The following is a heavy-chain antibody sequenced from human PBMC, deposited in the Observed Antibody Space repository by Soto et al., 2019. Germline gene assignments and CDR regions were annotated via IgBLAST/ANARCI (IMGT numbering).Heavy chain of an antibody. D-gene: IGHD6-19*01. V-gene: IGHV6-1*01. CDR1: GDSVSSNSAA. J-gene: IGHJ5*02. Sequence: QSQTLSLTCAISGDSVSSNSAAWNWIRQSPSRGLEWLGRTYYRSKWYNDYAVSVKSRITINPDTSKNQFSLQLNSVTPEDTAVYYCARDVGGSSGWYPTWFDPWGQGTLVTVSS. CDR3: ARDVGGSSGWYPTWFDP. CDR2: TYYRSKWYN.